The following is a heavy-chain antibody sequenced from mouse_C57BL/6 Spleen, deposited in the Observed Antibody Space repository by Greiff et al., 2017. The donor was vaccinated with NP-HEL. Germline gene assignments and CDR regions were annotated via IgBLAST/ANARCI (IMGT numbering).Heavy chain of an antibody. D-gene: IGHD2-2*01. CDR1: GFNFKDYY. CDR2: IDPEDGET. J-gene: IGHJ4*01. CDR3: ARGYDGAMDY. V-gene: IGHV14-2*01. Sequence: EVQLQQPGAELVKPGASVKLSCTASGFNFKDYYMHWVKQRPEQGLEWIGRIDPEDGETKYAPKFQGQATITADTSSNTASLQLSSLTSEDTAVDYCARGYDGAMDYWGQGTTVTVSS.